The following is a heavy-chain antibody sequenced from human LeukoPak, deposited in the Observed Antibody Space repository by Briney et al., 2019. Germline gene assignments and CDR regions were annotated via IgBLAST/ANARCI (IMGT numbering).Heavy chain of an antibody. CDR2: ISSSSSTI. CDR1: GFTFSSYS. V-gene: IGHV3-48*04. Sequence: SGGSLRLSCAASGFTFSSYSMNWVRQAPGKGLEWVSYISSSSSTIYYADSVKGRFTISRDNAKNSLYLQMNSLRAEDTAVYYCARDYDSSGYRNWFDPWGQGTLVTVSS. D-gene: IGHD3-22*01. J-gene: IGHJ5*02. CDR3: ARDYDSSGYRNWFDP.